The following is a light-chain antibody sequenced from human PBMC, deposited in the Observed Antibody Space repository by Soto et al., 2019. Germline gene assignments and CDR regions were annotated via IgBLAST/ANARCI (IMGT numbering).Light chain of an antibody. Sequence: QSVLTQPPSASGTPGQRVTISCSGSSSNIGSNTVTWYQQLPGSAPKLLVYSTNQRPSGVPDRFSGSKSGTSASLAISGLQSEDEADYYCAAWDGSLNVVLFGGGTKVTVL. CDR1: SSNIGSNT. V-gene: IGLV1-44*01. J-gene: IGLJ2*01. CDR2: STN. CDR3: AAWDGSLNVVL.